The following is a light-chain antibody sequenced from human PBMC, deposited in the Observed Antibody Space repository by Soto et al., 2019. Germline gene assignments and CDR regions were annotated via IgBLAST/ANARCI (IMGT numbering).Light chain of an antibody. CDR3: SSYTSSSKV. J-gene: IGLJ2*01. V-gene: IGLV2-14*01. CDR2: DVS. CDR1: SSDVGGYNY. Sequence: QSVLTQPASVSGSPGQSITISCTGTSSDVGGYNYVSWYQQHPGKAPKLMIYDVSNRPSGVSNRFSGSKSGNTASLPISGLQAEDEDDYYCSSYTSSSKVFGGGTKLTVL.